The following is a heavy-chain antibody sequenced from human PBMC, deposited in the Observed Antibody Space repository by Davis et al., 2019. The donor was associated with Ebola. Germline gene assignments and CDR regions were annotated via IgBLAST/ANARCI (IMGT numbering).Heavy chain of an antibody. CDR2: ISAYNGNT. D-gene: IGHD6-19*01. Sequence: ASVKVSCKASGYTFTSYGISWVRQAPGQGLEWMGWISAYNGNTNYAQKLQGRVTMTTDTSTSTAYMELRSLRSEDTAVYYCARDRGSGWYKGYYGMDVWGQGTTVTVSS. V-gene: IGHV1-18*01. CDR1: GYTFTSYG. CDR3: ARDRGSGWYKGYYGMDV. J-gene: IGHJ6*02.